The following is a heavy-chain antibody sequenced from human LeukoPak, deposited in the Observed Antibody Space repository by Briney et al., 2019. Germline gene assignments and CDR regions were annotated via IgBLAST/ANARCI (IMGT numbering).Heavy chain of an antibody. CDR2: IYYSGST. Sequence: SETLSLTCTVSGGSISSSSYYWGWIRQPPGKGLEWIGSIYYSGSTYYNPSLKSRVTISVDTSKNQFSLKLSSVTAADTAVYYCARHEVVVVVAATPGEYFDYWGQGTLVTVSS. D-gene: IGHD2-15*01. J-gene: IGHJ4*02. CDR1: GGSISSSSYY. V-gene: IGHV4-39*01. CDR3: ARHEVVVVVAATPGEYFDY.